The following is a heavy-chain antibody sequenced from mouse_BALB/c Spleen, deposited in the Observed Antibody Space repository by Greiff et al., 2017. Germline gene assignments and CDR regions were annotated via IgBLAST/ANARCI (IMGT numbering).Heavy chain of an antibody. V-gene: IGHV2-9*02. CDR2: IWAGGST. J-gene: IGHJ1*01. D-gene: IGHD2-4*01. CDR3: ARDDYDGWYFDV. Sequence: VKLVESGPGLVAPSQSLSITCTVSGFSLTSYGVHWVRQPPGKGLEWLGVIWAGGSTNYNSALMSRLSISKDNSKSQVFLKMNSLQTDDTAMYYCARDDYDGWYFDVWGAGTTVTVSS. CDR1: GFSLTSYG.